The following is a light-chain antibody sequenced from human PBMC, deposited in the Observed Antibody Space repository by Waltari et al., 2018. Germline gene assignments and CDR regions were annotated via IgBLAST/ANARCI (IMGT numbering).Light chain of an antibody. CDR1: PGITNS. CDR2: AAS. J-gene: IGKJ1*01. Sequence: DIQMTQSPSSLSASVGDRVTITCRASPGITNSLAWYQQKPGKAPKLLRAAASRLEGGVPSRFSGSGSGTDYTLTISSLQPEDFATYYCQQYYSTLWTFGQGTKVEIK. CDR3: QQYYSTLWT. V-gene: IGKV1-NL1*01.